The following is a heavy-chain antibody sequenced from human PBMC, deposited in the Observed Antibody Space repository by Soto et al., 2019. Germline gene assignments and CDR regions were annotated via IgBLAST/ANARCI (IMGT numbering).Heavy chain of an antibody. J-gene: IGHJ3*02. CDR2: IIPIFGTA. CDR1: GGTFSSYA. D-gene: IGHD7-27*01. V-gene: IGHV1-69*12. Sequence: QVQLVQSGAEVKKPGSSVKVSCKASGGTFSSYAISWVRQAPGQGLEWMGGIIPIFGTANYAQKFQGRVTITADESKSTADMDLSSLRSDDTAVYYCASPGIPALLGSDAFDIWGQGTMVTVSS. CDR3: ASPGIPALLGSDAFDI.